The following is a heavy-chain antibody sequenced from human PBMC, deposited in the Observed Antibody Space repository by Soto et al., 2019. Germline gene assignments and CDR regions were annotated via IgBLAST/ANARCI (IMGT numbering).Heavy chain of an antibody. J-gene: IGHJ4*02. CDR3: ARDLPPYDRSKQPAVAFED. CDR1: GSSFTGDY. V-gene: IGHV4-4*07. D-gene: IGHD3-22*01. Sequence: QVQLQESGPGLLRPSETLSLTCSVSGSSFTGDYWSWIRQPAGKGLEWIGRVFGNGGGTPIYKSSLKNRVTMSVDPSMTQFSLKLTSGTAADTAVYYCARDLPPYDRSKQPAVAFEDWGQGILVTVSS. CDR2: VFGNGGGTP.